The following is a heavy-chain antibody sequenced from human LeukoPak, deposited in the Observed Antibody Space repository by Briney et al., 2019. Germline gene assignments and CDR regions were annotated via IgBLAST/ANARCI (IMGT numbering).Heavy chain of an antibody. CDR1: GGSISSSSYY. D-gene: IGHD6-13*01. Sequence: PSETLSLTCTVSGVSGGSISSSSYYWGWIRQPPGKGLEWIGRISTSGTTNYNPSLKSRVTMSVDTSKNQFSLKLSSVTAADTAVYYCARWGIAAAGFDPWGQGTLVTVSS. CDR2: ISTSGTT. V-gene: IGHV4-39*07. J-gene: IGHJ5*02. CDR3: ARWGIAAAGFDP.